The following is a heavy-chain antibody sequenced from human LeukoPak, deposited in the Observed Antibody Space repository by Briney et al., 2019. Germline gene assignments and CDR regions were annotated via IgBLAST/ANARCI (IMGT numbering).Heavy chain of an antibody. CDR2: IYYSGST. J-gene: IGHJ4*02. CDR3: ASSSGSYTLDY. D-gene: IGHD1-26*01. Sequence: PSETLSLTCTVSGGSISSYYWSWIRQPPGKGLEWIGYIYYSGSTSYNPSLKSRVTISVDTSKNQFSLKLSSVTAADTAVYYCASSSGSYTLDYWGQGTLVTVSS. CDR1: GGSISSYY. V-gene: IGHV4-59*01.